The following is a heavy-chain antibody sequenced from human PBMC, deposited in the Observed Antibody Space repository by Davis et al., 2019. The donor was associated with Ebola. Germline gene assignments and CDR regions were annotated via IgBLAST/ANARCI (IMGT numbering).Heavy chain of an antibody. J-gene: IGHJ6*03. CDR2: INPSGGST. CDR1: GYTFPSYY. V-gene: IGHV1-46*01. Sequence: ASVQVSCKASGYTFPSYYMHWVRQAPGQGLEWMGIINPSGGSTSYAQKFQGRVTMTRDTSTSTVYMELSSLRAEDTAVYYCAREEQLATYYYYYMDVWGKGTTVTVSS. D-gene: IGHD6-13*01. CDR3: AREEQLATYYYYYMDV.